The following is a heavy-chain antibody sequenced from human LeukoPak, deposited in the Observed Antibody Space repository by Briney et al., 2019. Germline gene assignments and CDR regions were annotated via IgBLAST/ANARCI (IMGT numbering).Heavy chain of an antibody. CDR2: MFDSEST. CDR1: GVSISRHY. Sequence: PSETLSLTCTVSGVSISRHYWSWIRQPPGKGLEWIGYMFDSESTKDNPSLKSRITLSADTSKNQFSLRLSSVTAADTAVYYCATIKRGSIYGYFDFWGQGILVTASS. J-gene: IGHJ4*02. CDR3: ATIKRGSIYGYFDF. V-gene: IGHV4-59*11. D-gene: IGHD5-18*01.